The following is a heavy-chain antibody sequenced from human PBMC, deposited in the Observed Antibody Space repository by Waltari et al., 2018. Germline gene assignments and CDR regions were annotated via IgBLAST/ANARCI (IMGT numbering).Heavy chain of an antibody. V-gene: IGHV3-30*02. J-gene: IGHJ4*02. CDR3: MKDQARG. CDR2: MSYDGSNK. Sequence: QVQLVESGGGVVQPGGSLRLSCAASGSTFSLSGMHWVRQAPGKGLEVVALMSYDGSNKYYADAVKGRFTISRDNSRNTLYLQMSRLRDEDTAVYYCMKDQARGWGQGTLVTVSS. D-gene: IGHD5-12*01. CDR1: GSTFSLSG.